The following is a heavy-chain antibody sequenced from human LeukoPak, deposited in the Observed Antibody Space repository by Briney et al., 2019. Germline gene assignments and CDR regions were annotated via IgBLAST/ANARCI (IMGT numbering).Heavy chain of an antibody. CDR1: GGTFSSYA. D-gene: IGHD3-22*01. V-gene: IGHV1-69*05. CDR3: AGHHYDYAFDI. J-gene: IGHJ3*02. Sequence: ASVKVSCKASGGTFSSYAISWVRQAPGQGLEWMGGIIPIFGTANYAQKFQGRVTITTDESTSTAYMELSSLRSEDTAVYYCAGHHYDYAFDIWGQGTMVTVSS. CDR2: IIPIFGTA.